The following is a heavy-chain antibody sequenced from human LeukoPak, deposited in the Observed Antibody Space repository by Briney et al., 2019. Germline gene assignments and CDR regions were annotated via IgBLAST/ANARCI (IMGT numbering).Heavy chain of an antibody. V-gene: IGHV4-59*11. CDR2: IYYSGST. J-gene: IGHJ5*02. D-gene: IGHD4-17*01. CDR1: GGSISSHY. CDR3: ARGGTTVTPGLLWFDP. Sequence: NASETLSLTCSVSGGSISSHYWSWIRQPPGKGLEWIGYIYYSGSTKYNPSLRSRVTISVDTSKNQFSLKLSSVTAADTAVYYCARGGTTVTPGLLWFDPWGQGTLVTVSS.